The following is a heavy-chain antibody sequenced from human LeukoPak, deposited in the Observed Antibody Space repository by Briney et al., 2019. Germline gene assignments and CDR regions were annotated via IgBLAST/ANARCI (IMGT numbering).Heavy chain of an antibody. CDR3: AREGGRYSNYRDWFDP. CDR2: IVVGSGNT. V-gene: IGHV1-58*01. D-gene: IGHD4-11*01. CDR1: GFTFTSSS. Sequence: VASVKVSCKVSGFTFTSSSVQWVRQTRGQRLEWIGWIVVGSGNTNYAQKFQERVTITRDMSTSTAYMELSSLRSEDTAVYYCAREGGRYSNYRDWFDPWGQGTLVTVSS. J-gene: IGHJ5*02.